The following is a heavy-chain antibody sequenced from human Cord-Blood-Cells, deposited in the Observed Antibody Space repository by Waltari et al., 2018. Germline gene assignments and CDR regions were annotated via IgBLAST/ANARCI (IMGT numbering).Heavy chain of an antibody. CDR3: ARGWGILSSSSYCDY. V-gene: IGHV4-59*01. CDR2: IYYSGST. D-gene: IGHD6-6*01. CDR1: GGFISSYY. J-gene: IGHJ4*02. Sequence: QVQLQDPGPGLVKPSETLPLTCTVSGGFISSYYWSWIRQPPGKGLEWTGYIYYSGSTNYSTSRKCRVTISVDTPKTQFALKLGSVTGANTAVYSCARGWGILSSSSYCDYWGQGTLVTVSS.